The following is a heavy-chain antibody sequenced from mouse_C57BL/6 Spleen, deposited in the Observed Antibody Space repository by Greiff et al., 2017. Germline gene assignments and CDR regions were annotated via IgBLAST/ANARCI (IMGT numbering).Heavy chain of an antibody. D-gene: IGHD2-4*01. J-gene: IGHJ4*01. Sequence: QVQLQQPGAELVKPGASVKMSCKASGYTFTSYWITWVKQRPGQGLEWIGDIYPGSGSTNYNEKFKSKATLTVDTSSSTAYMQLSSLTSEDSAVYYCAKYYDYDTYAMDYWGQGTSVTVSS. CDR2: IYPGSGST. V-gene: IGHV1-55*01. CDR3: AKYYDYDTYAMDY. CDR1: GYTFTSYW.